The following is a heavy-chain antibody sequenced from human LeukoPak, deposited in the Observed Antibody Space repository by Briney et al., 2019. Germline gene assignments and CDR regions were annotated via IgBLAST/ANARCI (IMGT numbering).Heavy chain of an antibody. V-gene: IGHV4-59*12. CDR3: ARVGPLKTPFDY. J-gene: IGHJ4*02. CDR1: GGSISSYY. CDR2: IYYSGST. Sequence: SETLSLTCTVSGGSISSYYWSWIRQPPGKGLEWIGYIYYSGSTNYNPSLKSRVTISVDTSKNQFSLKLSSVTAADTAVYYCARVGPLKTPFDYWGQGTLVTVSS.